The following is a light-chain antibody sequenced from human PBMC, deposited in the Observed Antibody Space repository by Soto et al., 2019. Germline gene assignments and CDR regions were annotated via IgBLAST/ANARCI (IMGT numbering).Light chain of an antibody. CDR3: QQYNNWPLT. J-gene: IGKJ1*01. V-gene: IGKV3-15*01. CDR2: GAS. CDR1: QSVSGN. Sequence: EIVMTQSPATLSVSPGERATLSCRASQSVSGNLAWYQQKPGQAPRLLIYGASTRATGIPARFSGSGSGTEFPLTISSLPSEDFAVYYCQQYNNWPLTFGQGTKVEIK.